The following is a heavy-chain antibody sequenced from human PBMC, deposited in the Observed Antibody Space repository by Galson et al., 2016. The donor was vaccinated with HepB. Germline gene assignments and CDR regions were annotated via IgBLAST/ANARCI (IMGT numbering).Heavy chain of an antibody. J-gene: IGHJ4*02. D-gene: IGHD1-26*01. CDR3: ARVSRWELLQSDY. CDR1: TFTSYG. V-gene: IGHV1-18*01. Sequence: TFTSYGISWVRQAPGQGLEWMGWISAYNGNTNYAQKLQGRVTMTTDTSTNTAYMELRSLRSDDTAVYYCARVSRWELLQSDYWGQGTLVTVSS. CDR2: ISAYNGNT.